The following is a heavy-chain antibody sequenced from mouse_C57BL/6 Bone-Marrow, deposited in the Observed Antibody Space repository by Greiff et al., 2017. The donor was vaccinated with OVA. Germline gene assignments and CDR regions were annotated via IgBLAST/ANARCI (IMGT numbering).Heavy chain of an antibody. J-gene: IGHJ1*03. CDR2: INPYNGGT. D-gene: IGHD1-1*01. V-gene: IGHV1-19*01. Sequence: EVQLQQSGPVLVKPGASVKMSCKASGYTFTDYYMNWVKQSHGKSLEWIGVINPYNGGTSYNQKFKGKATLTVDKSSSTAYMELNSLTSEDSAVYYCASDAHGSSPYFDVWGTGTTVTVSS. CDR1: GYTFTDYY. CDR3: ASDAHGSSPYFDV.